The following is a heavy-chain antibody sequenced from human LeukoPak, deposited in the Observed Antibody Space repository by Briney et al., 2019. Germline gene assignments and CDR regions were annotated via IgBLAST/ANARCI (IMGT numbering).Heavy chain of an antibody. J-gene: IGHJ5*02. D-gene: IGHD3-10*01. V-gene: IGHV3-7*01. CDR3: ARGPARKLLWFGEPSYNWFDP. CDR2: IKQDGSEK. Sequence: WGSLRLSCAASGFTFSSYWMSWVRQAPGKGLEWVANIKQDGSEKYYVESVRGRFTISRENAKSSLYLQMNSLRAEDTAVYYRARGPARKLLWFGEPSYNWFDPWGQGTLVTVSS. CDR1: GFTFSSYW.